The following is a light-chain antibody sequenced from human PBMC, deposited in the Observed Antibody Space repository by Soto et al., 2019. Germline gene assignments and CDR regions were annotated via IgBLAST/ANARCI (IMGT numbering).Light chain of an antibody. CDR3: QQYYSAPLT. CDR1: QSVSSSY. J-gene: IGKJ4*01. Sequence: EIVLTQSPGTLSLSPGERATLSCRASQSVSSSYLAWYQQKPGQAPRLLIYGASSRATGIPDRFSGSGSGTDFTLTISRLEPEDSAVYCCQQYYSAPLTFGGGTKVEIK. V-gene: IGKV3-20*01. CDR2: GAS.